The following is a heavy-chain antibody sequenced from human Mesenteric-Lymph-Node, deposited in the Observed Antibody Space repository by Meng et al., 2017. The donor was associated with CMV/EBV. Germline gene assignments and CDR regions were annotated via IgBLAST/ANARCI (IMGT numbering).Heavy chain of an antibody. Sequence: GESLKISCKGSGYSFNTYWIVWVRQMPGKGLEWMGILYPGDSDTTYSPSFQGHVTISADMSITTAYLQWNSLKASDTAMYYCARSLIVPAAVGDNYILDVWGQGTTVIVSS. J-gene: IGHJ6*02. CDR2: LYPGDSDT. V-gene: IGHV5-51*01. D-gene: IGHD2-2*01. CDR3: ARSLIVPAAVGDNYILDV. CDR1: GYSFNTYW.